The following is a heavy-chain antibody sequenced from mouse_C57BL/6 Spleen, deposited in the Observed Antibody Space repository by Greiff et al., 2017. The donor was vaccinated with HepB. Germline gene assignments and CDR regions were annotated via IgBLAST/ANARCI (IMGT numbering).Heavy chain of an antibody. CDR3: TREGFYYGRAWFAY. D-gene: IGHD1-1*01. Sequence: VQLQQSGAELVRPGASVTLSCKASGYTFTDYEMHWVKQTPVHGLEWIGAIDPETGGTAYNQKFKGKAILTADKSSSTAYMELRSLTSEDSAVYYCTREGFYYGRAWFAYWGQGTLVTVSA. J-gene: IGHJ3*01. CDR2: IDPETGGT. CDR1: GYTFTDYE. V-gene: IGHV1-15*01.